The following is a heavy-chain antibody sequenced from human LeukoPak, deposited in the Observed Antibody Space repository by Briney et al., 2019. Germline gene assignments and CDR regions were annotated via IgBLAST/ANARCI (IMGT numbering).Heavy chain of an antibody. V-gene: IGHV3-30*02. Sequence: GGSLRLSCAASGFTFSSYGMHWVRQAPGKGLEWVAFIRYDGSNKYYADSVKGRFTISRDNSKNTLYLQMNSLRAEDTAVYYCARDRDGYLETYFDYWGQGTLVTVSS. CDR3: ARDRDGYLETYFDY. D-gene: IGHD5-24*01. CDR2: IRYDGSNK. J-gene: IGHJ4*02. CDR1: GFTFSSYG.